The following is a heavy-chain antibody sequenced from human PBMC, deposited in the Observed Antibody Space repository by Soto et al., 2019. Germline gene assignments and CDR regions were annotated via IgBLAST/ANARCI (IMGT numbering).Heavy chain of an antibody. V-gene: IGHV1-18*04. D-gene: IGHD3-22*01. CDR1: GYTFTSYG. CDR2: ISAYNGNT. J-gene: IGHJ4*02. Sequence: ASVKVSCKVSGYTFTSYGISWVRQAPGQGLEWMGWISAYNGNTNYAQKLQGRVTMTTDTSTSTAYMELRSLRSDDTAVYYCARDLGYYYDSSGSFDYWGQGTLVTVSS. CDR3: ARDLGYYYDSSGSFDY.